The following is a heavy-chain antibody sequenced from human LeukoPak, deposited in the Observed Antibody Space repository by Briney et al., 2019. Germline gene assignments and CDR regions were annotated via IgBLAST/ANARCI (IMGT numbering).Heavy chain of an antibody. J-gene: IGHJ4*02. CDR1: GFTFSSYA. CDR2: ISYDGSNK. D-gene: IGHD5-18*01. V-gene: IGHV3-30*04. CDR3: ARDFVVHTAMDY. Sequence: GGSLRLSCAASGFTFSSYAMHWVRQAPGKGLEWVAVISYDGSNKYYADSVKGRFTISRDNSKNTLYLQMNSLRAEDTAVYYCARDFVVHTAMDYWGQGTLVTVSS.